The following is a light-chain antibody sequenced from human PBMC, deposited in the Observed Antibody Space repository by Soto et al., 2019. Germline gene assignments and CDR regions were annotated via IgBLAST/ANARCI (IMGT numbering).Light chain of an antibody. CDR1: QSVSNNY. V-gene: IGKV3-20*01. Sequence: EIVLTQSPGTLSLSPGERATLSCRASQSVSNNYLAWYQQKPGQAPRLLIYGASSRATGIPDRFNGSGSGTDFTLTISRLEPEDFAVYYCQQYGSSGTFGQGTKVAIK. J-gene: IGKJ1*01. CDR2: GAS. CDR3: QQYGSSGT.